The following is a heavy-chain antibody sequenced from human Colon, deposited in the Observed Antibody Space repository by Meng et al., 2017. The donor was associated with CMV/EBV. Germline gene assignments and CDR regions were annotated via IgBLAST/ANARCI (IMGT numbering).Heavy chain of an antibody. V-gene: IGHV2-5*02. CDR1: GFSLNTYEVG. J-gene: IGHJ4*02. CDR2: IYWDDDK. CDR3: AHKSLPAAFFDY. D-gene: IGHD2-2*01. Sequence: ITSKESGPTLVKPTQTLTLTCTFSGFSLNTYEVGVGWFRQPPGKAPEWLALIYWDDDKRYRSSLGNRLTLTHDASKNQVVLTMTDMDPVDTATYYCAHKSLPAAFFDYWSQGTLVTVSS.